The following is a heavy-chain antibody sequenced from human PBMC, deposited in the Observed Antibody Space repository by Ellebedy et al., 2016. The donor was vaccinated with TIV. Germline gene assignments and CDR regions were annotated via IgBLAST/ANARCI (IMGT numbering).Heavy chain of an antibody. CDR2: MRSKLYGGTP. CDR3: TRGLTTTNSKYYFDF. D-gene: IGHD1-1*01. CDR1: GFTFGDYA. V-gene: IGHV3-49*03. J-gene: IGHJ4*02. Sequence: GESLKISXSASGFTFGDYAMSWFRQAPGKGLEWVGFMRSKLYGGTPEYAASVTDRFTVSRDDSKSIAYLQMSSLKTEDTAVYYCTRGLTTTNSKYYFDFWGQGTLVTVSS.